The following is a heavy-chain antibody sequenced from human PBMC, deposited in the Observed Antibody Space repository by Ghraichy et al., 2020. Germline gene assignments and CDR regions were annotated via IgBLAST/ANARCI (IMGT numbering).Heavy chain of an antibody. D-gene: IGHD3-16*01. J-gene: IGHJ4*02. CDR2: IYYSGST. Sequence: SETLSLTCTVSGGSISSYYWSWIRQPPGKGLEWIGYIYYSGSTNYNPSLKSRVTISVDTSKNQFSLKLSSVTAADTAIYYCASLRGGNWGQGTLVTVSS. CDR3: ASLRGGN. CDR1: GGSISSYY. V-gene: IGHV4-59*01.